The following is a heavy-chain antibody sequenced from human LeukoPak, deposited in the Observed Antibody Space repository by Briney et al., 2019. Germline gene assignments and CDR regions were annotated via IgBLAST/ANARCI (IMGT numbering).Heavy chain of an antibody. D-gene: IGHD3-10*01. V-gene: IGHV1-18*04. CDR1: GYTFTGYY. CDR3: ATCTGYYYGSGPPSVSYYFDY. CDR2: ISAYNGNT. J-gene: IGHJ4*02. Sequence: GASVKVSCKASGYTFTGYYMHWVRQAPGQGLEWMGWISAYNGNTNYAQKLQGRVTMTTDTSTSTAYMELSSLRSEDTAVYYCATCTGYYYGSGPPSVSYYFDYWGQGTQVTVSS.